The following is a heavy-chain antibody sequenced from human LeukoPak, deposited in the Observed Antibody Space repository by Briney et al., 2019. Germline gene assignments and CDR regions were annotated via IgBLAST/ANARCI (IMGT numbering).Heavy chain of an antibody. CDR1: GFTFSSYG. J-gene: IGHJ4*02. D-gene: IGHD1-26*01. CDR3: ARDKVVGATHFDY. Sequence: GGSLRLSCAASGFTFSSYGMSWVRQAPGKGLEWVANIKQDGGEIYYVDSVKGRFTISRDNAKNSLSLQMNSLRAEDTAVYYCARDKVVGATHFDYWGQGTLVTVSS. V-gene: IGHV3-7*01. CDR2: IKQDGGEI.